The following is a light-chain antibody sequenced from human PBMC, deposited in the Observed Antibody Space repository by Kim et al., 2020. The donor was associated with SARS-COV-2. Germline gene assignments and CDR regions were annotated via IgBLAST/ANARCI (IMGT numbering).Light chain of an antibody. CDR3: QQYFSSPYT. Sequence: RATINCKSIHSVLYSSNHQHFLASYQQKPGPPPKVLIYWASTRQSGVPDRFSGSGSATDFTLTISSLQAEDVAVYFCQQYFSSPYTFGQRTKLDI. CDR1: HSVLYSSNHQHF. CDR2: WAS. V-gene: IGKV4-1*01. J-gene: IGKJ2*01.